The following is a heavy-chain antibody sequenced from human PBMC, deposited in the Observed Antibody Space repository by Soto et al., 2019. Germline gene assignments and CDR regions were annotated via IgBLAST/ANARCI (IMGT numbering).Heavy chain of an antibody. Sequence: QLQLQESGPGLVKPSETLSLTCTVSGGSISSSSYYWGWIRQPPGKGLEWIGSIYYSGSTYYNPSLKSGVTISVDTSKNQFSLKLSSVTAADTAVYYCARLISGYSGSYEGAVDYWGQGTLVTVSS. J-gene: IGHJ4*02. CDR3: ARLISGYSGSYEGAVDY. D-gene: IGHD1-26*01. CDR1: GGSISSSSYY. CDR2: IYYSGST. V-gene: IGHV4-39*01.